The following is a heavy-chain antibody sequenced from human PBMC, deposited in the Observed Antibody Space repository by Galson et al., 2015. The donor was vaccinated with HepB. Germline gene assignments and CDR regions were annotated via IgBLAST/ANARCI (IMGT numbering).Heavy chain of an antibody. CDR1: GGTFSSYA. V-gene: IGHV1-69*13. CDR2: IIPIFGTA. CDR3: AREWKLELHGPNWFDP. D-gene: IGHD1-7*01. J-gene: IGHJ5*02. Sequence: SVKVSCKASGGTFSSYAISWVRQAPGQRLEWMGGIIPIFGTANYAQKFQGRVTITADESTSTAYMELSSLRSEDTAVYYRAREWKLELHGPNWFDPWGQGTLVTVSS.